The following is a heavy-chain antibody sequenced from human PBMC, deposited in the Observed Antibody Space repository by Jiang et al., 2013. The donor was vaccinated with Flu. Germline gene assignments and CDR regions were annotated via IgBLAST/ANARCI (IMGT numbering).Heavy chain of an antibody. CDR1: GFSFSNFE. CDR2: ISTSGSNI. Sequence: GLVQPGGSLRLSCAASGFSFSNFEMNWVRQTPGKGLEWVSYISTSGSNIHYADSVEGRFTISRDNAKNSLYLQMNSLRAEDTAVYYCATYYDILTGYPTFDYWGQGTLVTVSS. J-gene: IGHJ4*02. D-gene: IGHD3-9*01. V-gene: IGHV3-48*03. CDR3: ATYYDILTGYPTFDY.